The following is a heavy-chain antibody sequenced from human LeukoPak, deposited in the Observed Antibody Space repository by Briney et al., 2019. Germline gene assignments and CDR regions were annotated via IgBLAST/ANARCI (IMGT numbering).Heavy chain of an antibody. Sequence: GRSLRLSCTASGFTFSSYTMSWVRQAPGKGLKWVSTITTGGPNTYYADSVKGRFTVSRDDSKDTLYLQMNSLRAEDTAVYYCAKDGGLWVSAHWGDSWGRGTLVTVSS. CDR2: ITTGGPNT. J-gene: IGHJ4*02. CDR3: AKDGGLWVSAHWGDS. V-gene: IGHV3-23*01. D-gene: IGHD7-27*01. CDR1: GFTFSSYT.